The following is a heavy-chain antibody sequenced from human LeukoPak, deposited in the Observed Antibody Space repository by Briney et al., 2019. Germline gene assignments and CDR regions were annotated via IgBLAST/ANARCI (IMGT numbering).Heavy chain of an antibody. V-gene: IGHV1-18*04. CDR1: GYTFTGYY. D-gene: IGHD6-13*01. Sequence: GASVKVSCKASGYTFTGYYMHWVRQAPGQGLEWMGWISAYNGNTNYAQKLQGRVTMTTDTSTSTAYMELRSLRSDDTAVYYCARVAAAGTSPCRDWGQGTLVTVSS. J-gene: IGHJ4*02. CDR3: ARVAAAGTSPCRD. CDR2: ISAYNGNT.